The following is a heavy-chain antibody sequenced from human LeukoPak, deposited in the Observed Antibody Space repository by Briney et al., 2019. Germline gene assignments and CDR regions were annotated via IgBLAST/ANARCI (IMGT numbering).Heavy chain of an antibody. D-gene: IGHD2-2*01. CDR3: ASRELYCSSTTCSAP. V-gene: IGHV3-21*01. Sequence: PGGSLRLSCAASGFTYSSYSMNWVRQAPGKGQEWVSSISTSSSYIYYADSVKGRFTISRDNAKNSLYLQMNSLRAEDTAVYYCASRELYCSSTTCSAPWGQGTLVTVSS. CDR2: ISTSSSYI. CDR1: GFTYSSYS. J-gene: IGHJ5*02.